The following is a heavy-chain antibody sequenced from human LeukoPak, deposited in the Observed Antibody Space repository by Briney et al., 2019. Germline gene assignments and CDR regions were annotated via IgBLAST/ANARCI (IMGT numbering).Heavy chain of an antibody. J-gene: IGHJ4*02. CDR2: ISGSGGST. CDR1: GFTFSSYA. V-gene: IGHV3-23*01. D-gene: IGHD3-22*01. Sequence: GGSLRLSCAASGFTFSSYAMSWVRQAPGKGLEWVSAISGSGGSTYYADSVKGRFTISRDNSKNTLYLQMNSLRAEDTAVYYCAKASYYYDSSGYWDCWGQGTLVTVSS. CDR3: AKASYYYDSSGYWDC.